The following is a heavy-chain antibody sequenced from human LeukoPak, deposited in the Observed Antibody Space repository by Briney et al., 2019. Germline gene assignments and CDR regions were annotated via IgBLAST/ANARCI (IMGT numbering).Heavy chain of an antibody. CDR1: GFTFSSYS. CDR2: ISSSSSYI. CDR3: ARDYDGEVAVPANWFAP. Sequence: PGGSLRLSCAASGFTFSSYSMNWVRQAPGKGLGWVSSISSSSSYIYYADSVKGRFTISRDNAKNSLYLQMNSLRAEDTAVYFCARDYDGEVAVPANWFAPWGQGTLVTVSS. V-gene: IGHV3-21*01. D-gene: IGHD2-15*01. J-gene: IGHJ5*02.